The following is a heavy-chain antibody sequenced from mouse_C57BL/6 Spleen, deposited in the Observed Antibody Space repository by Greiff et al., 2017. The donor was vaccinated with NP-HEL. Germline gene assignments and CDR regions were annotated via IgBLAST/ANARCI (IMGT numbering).Heavy chain of an antibody. J-gene: IGHJ1*03. CDR1: GFNIKDDY. Sequence: EVKLMESGAELVRPGASVKLSCTASGFNIKDDYMHWVKQRPEQGLEWIGWIDPENGDTEYASKFQGKATITADTSSNTAYLQLSSLTSEDTAVYYCTLGSSYWYFDVWGTGTTVTVSS. CDR3: TLGSSYWYFDV. D-gene: IGHD1-1*01. CDR2: IDPENGDT. V-gene: IGHV14-4*01.